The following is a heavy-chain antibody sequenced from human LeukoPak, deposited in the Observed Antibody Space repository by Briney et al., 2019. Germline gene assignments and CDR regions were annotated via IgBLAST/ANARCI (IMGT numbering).Heavy chain of an antibody. Sequence: SETLSLTCTVSGGSISSSSYYWGWIRQPPGKWLEWIGSIYYSGSTYYNPSLKSRVTISVDTSKNQFSLKLSSVTAADTAVYYCARRTTNYYYGMDVWGQGTTVTVSS. J-gene: IGHJ6*02. CDR2: IYYSGST. V-gene: IGHV4-39*07. CDR3: ARRTTNYYYGMDV. CDR1: GGSISSSSYY. D-gene: IGHD2/OR15-2a*01.